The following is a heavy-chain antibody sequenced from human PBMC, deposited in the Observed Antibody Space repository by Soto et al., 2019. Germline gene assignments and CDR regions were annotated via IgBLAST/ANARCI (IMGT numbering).Heavy chain of an antibody. J-gene: IGHJ4*02. V-gene: IGHV1-69*04. CDR2: IIPMFGIT. CDR1: GGTFSSYV. CDR3: ARDRALNSAALVMAY. Sequence: QVQLVQSGAEVKKPGSSMKVSCKASGGTFSSYVFSWVRQAPGQGLEWMGRIIPMFGITNYAQKFEGRVTITADKSTTTVDLELRRLISDDTSIYFCARDRALNSAALVMAYWGQGTLVTVSS. D-gene: IGHD2-21*01.